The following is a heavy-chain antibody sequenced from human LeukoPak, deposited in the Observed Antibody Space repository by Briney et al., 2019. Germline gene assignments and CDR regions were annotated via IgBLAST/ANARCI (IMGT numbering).Heavy chain of an antibody. CDR2: ISGSGGST. V-gene: IGHV3-23*01. CDR3: AREGSYSRSWYYYYGMDV. CDR1: VFTFSSYA. D-gene: IGHD6-13*01. Sequence: SGGSLRLSCAASVFTFSSYAMSWVRQAPGKGLEWVSLISGSGGSTYYADSVKGRFTISRDNAKNSLYLQMNSLRAEDTAVYYCAREGSYSRSWYYYYGMDVWGQGTTVTVSS. J-gene: IGHJ6*02.